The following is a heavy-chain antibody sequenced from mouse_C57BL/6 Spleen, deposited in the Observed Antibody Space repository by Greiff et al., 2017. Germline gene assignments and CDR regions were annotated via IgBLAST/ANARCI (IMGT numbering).Heavy chain of an antibody. Sequence: EVHLVESEGGLVQPGSSMKLSCTASGFTFSDYYMAWVRQVPEKGLEWVANINYDGSSTYYLDSLKSRFIISRDNAKNILYLQMSSLKSEDTATYYCARVYGSSYWYFDVWGTGTTVTVSS. V-gene: IGHV5-16*01. D-gene: IGHD1-1*01. CDR3: ARVYGSSYWYFDV. J-gene: IGHJ1*03. CDR1: GFTFSDYY. CDR2: INYDGSST.